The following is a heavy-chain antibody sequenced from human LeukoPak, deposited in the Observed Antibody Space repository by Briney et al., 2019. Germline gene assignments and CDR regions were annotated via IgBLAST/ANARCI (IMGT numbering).Heavy chain of an antibody. J-gene: IGHJ4*02. D-gene: IGHD6-19*01. CDR1: GFSFGSYG. CDR2: ISHEGSNR. V-gene: IGHV3-30*03. CDR3: ARTRERWQVLDY. Sequence: PGGSLRLSCAASGFSFGSYGIHWVRQAPNKGLEWVAVISHEGSNRYHADSVKGRFTISRDNSKNMVYLQMNSLRAEDTAVYYCARTRERWQVLDYWGQGTLVTVSS.